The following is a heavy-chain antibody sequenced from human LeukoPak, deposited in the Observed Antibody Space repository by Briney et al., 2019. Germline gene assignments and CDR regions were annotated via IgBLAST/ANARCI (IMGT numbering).Heavy chain of an antibody. J-gene: IGHJ2*01. V-gene: IGHV4-39*01. D-gene: IGHD5-24*01. CDR3: ATRLRWLQLRRDWYFDL. CDR1: GGSISSSSYY. CDR2: IYYSGST. Sequence: SETLSLTCTVSGGSISSSSYYWGWIRQPPGKGLEWIGSIYYSGSTYYNPSLKSRVTISVDTSKNQFSLKLSSVTAADTAVYYCATRLRWLQLRRDWYFDLWGRGTLVTVSS.